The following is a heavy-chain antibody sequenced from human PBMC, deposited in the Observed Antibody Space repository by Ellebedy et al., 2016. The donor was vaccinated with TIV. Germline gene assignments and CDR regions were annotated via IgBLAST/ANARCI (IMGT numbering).Heavy chain of an antibody. J-gene: IGHJ4*02. CDR2: VHDSGIT. CDR1: NGSVNSFY. D-gene: IGHD3-10*01. V-gene: IGHV4-59*08. CDR3: ARHAGASFDS. Sequence: SETLSLXXSVSNGSVNSFYWTWIRQTPGKGLEWIGYVHDSGITYYNAPFKSRVTISIHTSKNNVFLTLSSVTAADTAFYYCARHAGASFDSWGQGTLVTVSS.